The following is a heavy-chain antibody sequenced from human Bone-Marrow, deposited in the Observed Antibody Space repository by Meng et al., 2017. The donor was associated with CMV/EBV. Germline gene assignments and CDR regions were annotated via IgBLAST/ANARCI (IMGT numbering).Heavy chain of an antibody. CDR1: GFTFRSYG. D-gene: IGHD6-13*01. CDR2: IRYDGSNK. V-gene: IGHV3-30*02. J-gene: IGHJ5*02. Sequence: GFTFRSYGMHWVRQAPGKGLEWVAFIRYDGSNKYYADSVKGRFTISRDNSKNTLYLQMNSLRAEDTAVYYCAKDPYSSSWGMDWFDPWGQGTLVTVPQ. CDR3: AKDPYSSSWGMDWFDP.